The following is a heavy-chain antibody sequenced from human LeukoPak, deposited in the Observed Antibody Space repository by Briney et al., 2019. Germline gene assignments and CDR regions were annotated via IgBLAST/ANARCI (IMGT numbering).Heavy chain of an antibody. J-gene: IGHJ4*02. V-gene: IGHV3-73*01. CDR3: TRRGYSSGWPFDY. Sequence: GGSLRLSCAASGFTFSGSAMHWVRQASGKGLEWVGRIRSKANSYATAYAASVKGRFTISRDDSKNTAYLQMSSLKTEDTAVYYCTRRGYSSGWPFDYWGQGTLVTVSS. CDR1: GFTFSGSA. CDR2: IRSKANSYAT. D-gene: IGHD6-19*01.